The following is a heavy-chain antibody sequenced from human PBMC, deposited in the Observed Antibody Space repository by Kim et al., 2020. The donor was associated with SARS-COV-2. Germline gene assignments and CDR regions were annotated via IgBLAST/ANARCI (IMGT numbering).Heavy chain of an antibody. D-gene: IGHD5-12*01. CDR3: ARYGSRDGYNYSFDY. J-gene: IGHJ4*02. V-gene: IGHV3-11*03. Sequence: DFWKGRFTISRDNAKNSLYLTMNSLGAEDTAIYYCARYGSRDGYNYSFDYWGQGTLVTVSS.